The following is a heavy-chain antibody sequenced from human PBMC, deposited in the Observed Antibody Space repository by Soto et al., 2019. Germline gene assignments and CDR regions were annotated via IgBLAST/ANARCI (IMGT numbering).Heavy chain of an antibody. D-gene: IGHD4-17*01. CDR2: IYNSGGS. Sequence: SETLSLTCSVSGASVRSGDYYWSCIRQASGKGLEWIGYIYNSGGSYYNPSLKGRLTISIDTSKNQFSLKLNSVTAADTAIYYCVGTGTTDDYWGRGTLVTVSS. CDR1: GASVRSGDYY. V-gene: IGHV4-30-4*01. J-gene: IGHJ4*02. CDR3: VGTGTTDDY.